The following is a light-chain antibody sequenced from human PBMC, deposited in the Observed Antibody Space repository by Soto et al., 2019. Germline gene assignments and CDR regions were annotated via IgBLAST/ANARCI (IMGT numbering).Light chain of an antibody. CDR1: RSEVGGYNY. V-gene: IGLV2-14*01. CDR3: SSYTSSSTYV. J-gene: IGLJ1*01. CDR2: DVT. Sequence: QSALTQPASVSGSPGQSITISCTGTRSEVGGYNYVYWHQQHPGKAPKLMIYDVTNRPSGVSDRFSGSKSGNTASLTISGLQAEDEADYYCSSYTSSSTYVFGAGTRSPS.